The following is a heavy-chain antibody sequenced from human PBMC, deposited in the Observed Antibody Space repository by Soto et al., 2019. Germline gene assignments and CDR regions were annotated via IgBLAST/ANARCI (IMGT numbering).Heavy chain of an antibody. D-gene: IGHD3-3*01. CDR3: ARGDFYIGYYYGMDV. J-gene: IGHJ6*02. CDR1: GDTFTANY. CDR2: IIPIFGTA. V-gene: IGHV1-69*06. Sequence: SVKVSCKASGDTFTANYIHWVRQAPGQGLEWMGGIIPIFGTANYAQKFQGRVTITADKSTSTAYMELSSLRSEDTAVYYCARGDFYIGYYYGMDVWGQGTTVTVSS.